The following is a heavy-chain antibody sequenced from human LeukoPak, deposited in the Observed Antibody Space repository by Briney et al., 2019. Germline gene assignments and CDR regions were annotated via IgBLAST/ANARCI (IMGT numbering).Heavy chain of an antibody. CDR3: AREQWFRWEF. CDR1: GFVVNDYY. V-gene: IGHV3-11*01. Sequence: GGSLRLSCAASGFVVNDYYMNWIRLAPGKGLEWVSYISSRDSLIYYADSVKGRFTISTDNAKNAVFLQLNRLTVEDTAVYYCAREQWFRWEFWGQGVLVTVSS. D-gene: IGHD3-10*01. CDR2: ISSRDSLI. J-gene: IGHJ4*02.